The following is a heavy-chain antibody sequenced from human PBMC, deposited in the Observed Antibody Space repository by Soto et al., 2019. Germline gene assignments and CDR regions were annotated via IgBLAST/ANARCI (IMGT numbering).Heavy chain of an antibody. Sequence: EVQLVESGGGLVQPGGSLRLSCAASGFTFSSYSMNWVRQAPGKGLEWVSYISSSSSTIYYADSVKGRFTISRDNAKNSLYLQMNSLRAEDTAVYYCASVGNYYYYMDVWGKGTTVTVSS. CDR1: GFTFSSYS. CDR3: ASVGNYYYYMDV. J-gene: IGHJ6*03. CDR2: ISSSSSTI. D-gene: IGHD1-26*01. V-gene: IGHV3-48*01.